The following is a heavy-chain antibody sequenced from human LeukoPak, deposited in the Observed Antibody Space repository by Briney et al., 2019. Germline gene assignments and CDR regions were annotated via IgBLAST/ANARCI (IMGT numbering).Heavy chain of an antibody. V-gene: IGHV3-15*01. J-gene: IGHJ4*02. D-gene: IGHD3-10*01. CDR3: TSVGFGPYYFDN. Sequence: KTGGSLRLSCEVSGFDFSTYSMNWVRQAPGKGLEWVGRIKSKTDGGTTDYAAPVKGRFTISRDDSKNTLYLQMNSLKTEDTAVYYCTSVGFGPYYFDNWGQGTLVTVSS. CDR1: GFDFSTYS. CDR2: IKSKTDGGTT.